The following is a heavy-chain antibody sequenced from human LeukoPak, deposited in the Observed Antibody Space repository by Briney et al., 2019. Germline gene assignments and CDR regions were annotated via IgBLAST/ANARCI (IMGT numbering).Heavy chain of an antibody. CDR2: IYYSVST. CDR1: GGSISSSSYY. D-gene: IGHD5-18*01. J-gene: IGHJ4*02. Sequence: SETLSLTCTVSGGSISSSSYYWGWIRHPPGKGLEWIGSIYYSVSTYYNPSLKSRVTISVDTSKNQFSLKLSSVTAADTAVYYCARGVGYSYGSSEDYWGQGTLVTVSS. V-gene: IGHV4-39*01. CDR3: ARGVGYSYGSSEDY.